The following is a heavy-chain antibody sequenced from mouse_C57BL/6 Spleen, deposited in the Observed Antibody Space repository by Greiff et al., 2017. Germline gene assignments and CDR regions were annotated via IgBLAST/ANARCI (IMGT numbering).Heavy chain of an antibody. Sequence: VMLVESGAELARPGASVKMSCKASGYTFTSYTMHWVKQRPGQGLEWIGYINPSSGYTKYNQKFKDKATLTADKSSSTAYMQLSSLTSEDSAVYYCARSPITAVVDFDYWGQGTTLTVSS. CDR3: ARSPITAVVDFDY. D-gene: IGHD1-1*01. CDR1: GYTFTSYT. CDR2: INPSSGYT. J-gene: IGHJ2*01. V-gene: IGHV1-4*01.